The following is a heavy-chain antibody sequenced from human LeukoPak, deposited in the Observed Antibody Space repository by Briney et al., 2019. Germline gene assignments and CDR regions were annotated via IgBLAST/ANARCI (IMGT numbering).Heavy chain of an antibody. CDR1: GFTFSSYG. CDR3: AKEANIVVVPAARYYYGMDV. J-gene: IGHJ6*04. V-gene: IGHV3-30*18. D-gene: IGHD2-2*01. CDR2: ISYDGSNK. Sequence: PGRSLRLSCAASGFTFSSYGMHWVRQAPGKGLEWVAVISYDGSNKYYADSVKGRFTISRDNSKNTLYLRMNSLRAEDTAVYYCAKEANIVVVPAARYYYGMDVWGKGTTVTVSS.